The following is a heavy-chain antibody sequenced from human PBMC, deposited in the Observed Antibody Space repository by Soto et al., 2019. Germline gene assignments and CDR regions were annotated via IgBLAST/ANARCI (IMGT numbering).Heavy chain of an antibody. D-gene: IGHD1-1*01. CDR2: ISYDGSNK. CDR3: ARDRSSGNDY. CDR1: GFTFSSYA. V-gene: IGHV3-30-3*01. Sequence: QVQLVESGGGVVQPGRSLRLSCAASGFTFSSYAMHWVRQAPGKGLEWVAVISYDGSNKYYADSVKGRFTISRDNSKNTLYLQMNSLRAEDTAVYYCARDRSSGNDYWGQGTLVTVSS. J-gene: IGHJ4*02.